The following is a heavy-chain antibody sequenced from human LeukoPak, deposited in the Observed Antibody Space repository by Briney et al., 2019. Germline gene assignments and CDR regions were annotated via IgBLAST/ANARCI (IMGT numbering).Heavy chain of an antibody. CDR1: GFTFSNAW. V-gene: IGHV3-15*01. CDR3: TTDCGNWYFYYYYMDV. Sequence: PGGSLRLSCAASGFTASGFTFSNAWMSWVRQAPGKGLEWVGRIKSKTDGGTTDFAAPVKGRFTISRDDSQNTLSLQMTNLKTEDTAVHYCTTDCGNWYFYYYYMDVWGKGATVTVSS. D-gene: IGHD2/OR15-2a*01. CDR2: IKSKTDGGTT. J-gene: IGHJ6*03.